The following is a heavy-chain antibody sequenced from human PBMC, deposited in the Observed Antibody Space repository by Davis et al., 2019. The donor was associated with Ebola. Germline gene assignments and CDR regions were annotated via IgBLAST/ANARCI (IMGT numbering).Heavy chain of an antibody. CDR2: ISYSGST. D-gene: IGHD7-27*01. CDR3: ARETGDGGGMDV. J-gene: IGHJ6*04. CDR1: GGSISSSSYY. Sequence: SETLSLTCTVSGGSISSSSYYWGWIRQPPGKGLEWIGSISYSGSTYYNPSLKSRVTISVDTSRNQFSLKLSSVTAADTAVYYCARETGDGGGMDVWGKGTTVTVSS. V-gene: IGHV4-39*02.